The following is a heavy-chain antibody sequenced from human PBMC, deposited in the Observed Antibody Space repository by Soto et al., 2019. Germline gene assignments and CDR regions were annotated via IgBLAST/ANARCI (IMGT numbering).Heavy chain of an antibody. Sequence: HPGGSLRLSCAASGFTFSSYAMSWVRQAPGKGLEWVSAISGSGGSTYYADSVKGRFTISRDNSKNTLYLQMNSLRAEDTAVYYCAKAGSYSSSWYAFDYWGQGTLVTVSS. CDR2: ISGSGGST. CDR3: AKAGSYSSSWYAFDY. J-gene: IGHJ4*02. V-gene: IGHV3-23*01. CDR1: GFTFSSYA. D-gene: IGHD6-13*01.